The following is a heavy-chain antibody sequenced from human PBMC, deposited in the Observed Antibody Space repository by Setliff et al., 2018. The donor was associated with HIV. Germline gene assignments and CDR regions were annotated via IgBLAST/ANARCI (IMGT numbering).Heavy chain of an antibody. CDR2: ISTSGSSI. V-gene: IGHV3-48*03. CDR1: GFTFSSFE. J-gene: IGHJ5*02. D-gene: IGHD6-13*01. Sequence: GESLKISCAASGFTFSSFEMNWVRQAPGEGLEWVSHISTSGSSIYYADSVRGRFTISRDNAKNSLYLQMNSLRAEDTAVYYCAREGSTSWYEGGNWFDPWGQGTLVTVSS. CDR3: AREGSTSWYEGGNWFDP.